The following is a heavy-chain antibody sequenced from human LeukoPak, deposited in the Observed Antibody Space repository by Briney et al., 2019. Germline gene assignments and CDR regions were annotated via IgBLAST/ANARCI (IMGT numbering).Heavy chain of an antibody. Sequence: GGSLRLSCAASGFTFSSYSMNWVRQAPGKGLEWVSGINWNGGSTGYADSVKGRFTISRDNAKNSLYLQMNSLRAEDTALYYCARDYGKANFDYWGQGTLVTVSS. CDR3: ARDYGKANFDY. CDR1: GFTFSSYS. V-gene: IGHV3-20*04. CDR2: INWNGGST. J-gene: IGHJ4*02. D-gene: IGHD1-14*01.